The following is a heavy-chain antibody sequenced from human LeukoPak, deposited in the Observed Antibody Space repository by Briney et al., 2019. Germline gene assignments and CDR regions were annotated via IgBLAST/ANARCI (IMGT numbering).Heavy chain of an antibody. CDR3: ARDAGGSYTDY. CDR2: ISSSGSTI. V-gene: IGHV3-11*01. D-gene: IGHD1-26*01. J-gene: IGHJ4*02. Sequence: LSLTCAVYGGSFSDYYMSWIRQAPGKGLEWASYISSSGSTIYYADSVKGRFTISRDNAKNSLYLQMNSLRAEDTAVYYCARDAGGSYTDYWGQGTLVTVSS. CDR1: GGSFSDYY.